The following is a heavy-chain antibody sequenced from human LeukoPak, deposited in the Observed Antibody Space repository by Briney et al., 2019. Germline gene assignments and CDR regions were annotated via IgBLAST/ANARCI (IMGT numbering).Heavy chain of an antibody. Sequence: GGSLRLSCAASGFTFDNYAMHWVRQAPGKGLEWVSGLSWNSGSIDYADSVKGRFTISRDNAKNSLYLQMTSLRAGDTALYYCAKAQRRYCSSTSCYIFDYWGQGTLVTVSS. CDR3: AKAQRRYCSSTSCYIFDY. CDR1: GFTFDNYA. D-gene: IGHD2-2*02. CDR2: LSWNSGSI. J-gene: IGHJ4*02. V-gene: IGHV3-9*01.